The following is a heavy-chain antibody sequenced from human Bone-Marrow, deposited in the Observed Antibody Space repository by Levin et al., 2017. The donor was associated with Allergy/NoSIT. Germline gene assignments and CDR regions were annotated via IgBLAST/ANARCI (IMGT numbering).Heavy chain of an antibody. CDR1: GGSISSYY. D-gene: IGHD7-27*01. J-gene: IGHJ6*03. CDR2: IYYSGST. CDR3: ARRLTIPSALGYYYYYYMDV. Sequence: PSETLSLTCTVSGGSISSYYWSWIRQPPGKGLEWIGYIYYSGSTNYNPSLKSRVTISVDTSKNQFSLKLSSVTAADTAVYYCARRLTIPSALGYYYYYYMDVWGKGTTVTVSS. V-gene: IGHV4-59*01.